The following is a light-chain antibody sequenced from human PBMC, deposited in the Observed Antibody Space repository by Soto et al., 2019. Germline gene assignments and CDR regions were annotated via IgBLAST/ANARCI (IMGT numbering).Light chain of an antibody. CDR1: QGISNY. V-gene: IGKV1-27*01. CDR2: AAS. CDR3: KKYNSAPPLT. Sequence: DIQMTQSPSSLSASVGDRVTITCRASQGISNYLAWYQQKPGKVPKLLIYAASTLQSGVPSRFSGSGSGTVFTLTTSTLQPEDVATYYCKKYNSAPPLTFGGGTKVEIK. J-gene: IGKJ4*01.